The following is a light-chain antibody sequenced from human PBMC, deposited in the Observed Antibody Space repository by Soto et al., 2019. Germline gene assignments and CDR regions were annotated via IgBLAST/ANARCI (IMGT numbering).Light chain of an antibody. J-gene: IGKJ4*01. Sequence: DIVLTQSPDSLALALGERATITCKSSQSVLYSSDKKNYLAWYQQKPGQPPTLVIYWASARESGVPDRFSGSGSATDFTLSISSLQSEDVAVYYGHQYYSKPFNFGGGTKVEIK. CDR3: HQYYSKPFN. CDR1: QSVLYSSDKKNY. CDR2: WAS. V-gene: IGKV4-1*01.